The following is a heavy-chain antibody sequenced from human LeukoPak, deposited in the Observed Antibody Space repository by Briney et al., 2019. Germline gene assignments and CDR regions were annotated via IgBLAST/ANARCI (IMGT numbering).Heavy chain of an antibody. CDR2: INSDGSST. D-gene: IGHD1-26*01. Sequence: GGSLRLSCAASGSTFNRYWMHWVRQAPGRGLVWVSRINSDGSSTSYADSVKGRFTISRESTENTLSLQMNSLRAEDTAVYYCARETIDGTYQTDAFDIWGQGTMVTVSS. CDR1: GSTFNRYW. V-gene: IGHV3-74*01. CDR3: ARETIDGTYQTDAFDI. J-gene: IGHJ3*02.